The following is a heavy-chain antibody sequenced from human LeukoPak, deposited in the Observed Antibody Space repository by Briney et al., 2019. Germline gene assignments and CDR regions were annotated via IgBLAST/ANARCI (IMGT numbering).Heavy chain of an antibody. J-gene: IGHJ4*02. CDR1: GFTFSSYA. Sequence: PGGSLRLSCAASGFTFSSYAMSWVRQAPGKGLEWVSAISGSGGSTYYADSVKGRFTISRDNSKNTLYLQMNSLRAEDTAVYYCAKQDIVVVPAAIFCYFDYWGQGTLVTVSS. D-gene: IGHD2-2*01. CDR3: AKQDIVVVPAAIFCYFDY. V-gene: IGHV3-23*01. CDR2: ISGSGGST.